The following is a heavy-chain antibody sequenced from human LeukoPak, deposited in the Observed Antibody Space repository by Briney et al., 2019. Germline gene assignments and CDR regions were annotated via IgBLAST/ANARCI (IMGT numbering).Heavy chain of an antibody. J-gene: IGHJ4*02. Sequence: PGGSLRLSCAASGFTFSDYAMHWVRQAPGKELEYVSAISSNGGSIHYANSVKGRFTISRDNSKNTLYLQMDSLRAEDMAVYYCAKAILTGYYRGYFDYWGQGTLVTVSS. CDR3: AKAILTGYYRGYFDY. CDR1: GFTFSDYA. CDR2: ISSNGGSI. D-gene: IGHD3-9*01. V-gene: IGHV3-64*01.